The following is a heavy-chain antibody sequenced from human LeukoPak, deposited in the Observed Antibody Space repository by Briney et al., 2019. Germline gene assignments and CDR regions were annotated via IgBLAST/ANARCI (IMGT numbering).Heavy chain of an antibody. D-gene: IGHD2-21*01. CDR1: GFTFSRYA. Sequence: PGGSLRLSCAASGFTFSRYAMSWVRQAPGKGLEWVSAISGSGGSTYYADSVKGRFTISRENSKNVLYLQMSSLRAEDTAVYYCAKDYNRGLPDYWGQGTLVIVSS. J-gene: IGHJ4*02. CDR3: AKDYNRGLPDY. V-gene: IGHV3-23*01. CDR2: ISGSGGST.